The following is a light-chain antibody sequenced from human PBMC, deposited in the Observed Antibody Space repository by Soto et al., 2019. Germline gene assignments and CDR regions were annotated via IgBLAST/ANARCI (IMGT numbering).Light chain of an antibody. Sequence: DVVMTQSPLSLPVTPGEPASISCRSSQSLLHRNGKNYLDWYLQKPGQSPQLLIYLGSNRGSGVPDRFSGSESGTDFTLKISRVEAEDVGVYYCMQALQSPSFGQGTKLEIK. V-gene: IGKV2-28*01. CDR2: LGS. CDR1: QSLLHRNGKNY. CDR3: MQALQSPS. J-gene: IGKJ2*01.